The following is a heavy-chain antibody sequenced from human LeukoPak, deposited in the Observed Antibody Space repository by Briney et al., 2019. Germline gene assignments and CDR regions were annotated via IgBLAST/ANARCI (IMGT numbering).Heavy chain of an antibody. CDR3: ARDSGIAAAGSYWYFDL. Sequence: SETLSLTCTVSGGSISSSSYYWGWIRQPPRKGLEWIGSIYYSGSTYYNPSLKSRVTISVDTSKNQFSLKLSSVTAADTAVYYCARDSGIAAAGSYWYFDLWGRGTLVTVSS. V-gene: IGHV4-39*07. D-gene: IGHD6-13*01. CDR1: GGSISSSSYY. CDR2: IYYSGST. J-gene: IGHJ2*01.